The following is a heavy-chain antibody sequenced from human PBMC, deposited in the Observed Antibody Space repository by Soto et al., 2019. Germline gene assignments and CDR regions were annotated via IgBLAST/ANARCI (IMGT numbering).Heavy chain of an antibody. CDR3: ARRRSSTAFDI. CDR1: GYDFTSYW. Sequence: GASLKISCKASGYDFTSYWIGWVRQKPGKGLEWMAMIYPGDSDTRDSPSFQGQVTISADKSTSTAYLQWSNLKASDTAMYYCARRRSSTAFDIWGQGTMVTVSS. D-gene: IGHD2-2*01. J-gene: IGHJ3*02. CDR2: IYPGDSDT. V-gene: IGHV5-51*01.